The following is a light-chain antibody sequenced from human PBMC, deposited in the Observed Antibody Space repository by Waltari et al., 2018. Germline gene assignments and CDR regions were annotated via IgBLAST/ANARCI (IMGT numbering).Light chain of an antibody. CDR2: GNN. CDR1: GSNIGTNP. CDR3: SSWDGSLSGLV. J-gene: IGLJ2*01. V-gene: IGLV1-44*01. Sequence: QSVLTQPPSASATAGQRVTISCSGSGSNIGTNPVNWYQQVPGTAPKLVIYGNNQRPPGVPDRISGSKSGTSGSLSIGGLRSEDEADYYCSSWDGSLSGLVFGGGTRLTVL.